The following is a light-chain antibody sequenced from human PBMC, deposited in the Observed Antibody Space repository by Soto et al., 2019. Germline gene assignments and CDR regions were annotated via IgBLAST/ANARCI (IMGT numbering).Light chain of an antibody. CDR1: QSINSN. CDR3: QQYKDWPLYT. Sequence: EIVMTQSPATLSVSPGERATLSCRASQSINSNLAWYQQKPGQAPRLLIYGASTRATGIPARFSGSGSGTEFTLTINSLQSEDFAFYYCQQYKDWPLYTFGQGTKLEI. J-gene: IGKJ2*01. V-gene: IGKV3-15*01. CDR2: GAS.